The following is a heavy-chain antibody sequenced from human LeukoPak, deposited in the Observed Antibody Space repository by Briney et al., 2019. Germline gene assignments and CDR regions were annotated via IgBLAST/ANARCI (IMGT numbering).Heavy chain of an antibody. D-gene: IGHD3-22*01. Sequence: GGSLRLSCAASGFTFSSYAMHWVRQAPGKGLEWVAVISYDGSNKYYADSVKGRFTISRDNSKNTLYLQMNSLRAEDTAVYYCASVPSATMIDAFDTWGQGTMVTVSS. CDR1: GFTFSSYA. CDR2: ISYDGSNK. J-gene: IGHJ3*02. CDR3: ASVPSATMIDAFDT. V-gene: IGHV3-30-3*01.